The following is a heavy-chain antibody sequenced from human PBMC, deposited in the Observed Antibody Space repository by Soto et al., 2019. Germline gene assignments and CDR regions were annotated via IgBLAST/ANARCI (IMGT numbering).Heavy chain of an antibody. CDR3: ARDRYLTYYYDSSGYYHFDY. CDR1: GYTFTSYD. J-gene: IGHJ4*02. V-gene: IGHV1-46*01. CDR2: INASGGST. D-gene: IGHD3-22*01. Sequence: ASVKVSCKASGYTFTSYDMRCVRQAPGQGLEWMGIINASGGSTSYAQKFQGRVTMTRDTSTSTVYMELSSLRSEDTAVYYCARDRYLTYYYDSSGYYHFDYWGQGTLVTVSS.